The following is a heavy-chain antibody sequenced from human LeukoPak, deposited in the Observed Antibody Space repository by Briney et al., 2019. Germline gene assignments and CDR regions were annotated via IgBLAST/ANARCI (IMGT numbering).Heavy chain of an antibody. Sequence: GGSLRLSCAASGFTFSTYGMNWVRQAPGKGLEWVSYISSSSSTIYYADSVKGRFTISRDNAKNSLYLQMNSLRAEDTAVYYCARGVLMVYAINAFDIWGQGTMVTVSS. CDR2: ISSSSSTI. CDR3: ARGVLMVYAINAFDI. CDR1: GFTFSTYG. J-gene: IGHJ3*02. V-gene: IGHV3-48*01. D-gene: IGHD2-8*01.